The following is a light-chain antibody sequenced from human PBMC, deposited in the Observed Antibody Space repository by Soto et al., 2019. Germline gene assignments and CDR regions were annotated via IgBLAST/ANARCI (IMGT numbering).Light chain of an antibody. J-gene: IGKJ5*01. Sequence: VSTSSPATMSPSPEQSDTLSCTASQSVSTFLAWYQQKPGQAPRLLIYDASNRATGIPARFSGSGSGTDFTLTIRSLETQDFAVYYCQQCSNWPPGITCGQGKRLAIK. CDR2: DAS. CDR1: QSVSTF. V-gene: IGKV3-11*01. CDR3: QQCSNWPPGIT.